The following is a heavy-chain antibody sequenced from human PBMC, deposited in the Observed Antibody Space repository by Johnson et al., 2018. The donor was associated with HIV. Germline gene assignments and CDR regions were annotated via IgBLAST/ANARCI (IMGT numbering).Heavy chain of an antibody. J-gene: IGHJ3*01. D-gene: IGHD3-10*01. CDR1: GFTFSSYA. V-gene: IGHV3-30*03. CDR3: YCTDHVGAGSESKGTFDA. Sequence: QVQLVESGGNLVQPGGSLRLSCAASGFTFSSYAMSWVRQAPGKGLEWVAVISFDGKLKKYADSVKGRFTISRDNSKNTLYLQMTSLRQDDTAVYSCYCTDHVGAGSESKGTFDAWGQGTMVTVSS. CDR2: ISFDGKLK.